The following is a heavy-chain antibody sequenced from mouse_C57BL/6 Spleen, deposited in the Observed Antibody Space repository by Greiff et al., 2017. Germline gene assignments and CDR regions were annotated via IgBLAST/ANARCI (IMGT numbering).Heavy chain of an antibody. Sequence: VQLVESGPGLVKPSQSLSLTCSVTGYSITSGYYWNWIRQFPGNKLEWMGYISYDGSNNYNPSLKNRISITRDTSKNQFFLKLNSVTTEDTATYYCARNPSHYYGSSYDYAMDYWGQGTSVTVSS. V-gene: IGHV3-6*01. D-gene: IGHD1-1*01. J-gene: IGHJ4*01. CDR2: ISYDGSN. CDR1: GYSITSGYY. CDR3: ARNPSHYYGSSYDYAMDY.